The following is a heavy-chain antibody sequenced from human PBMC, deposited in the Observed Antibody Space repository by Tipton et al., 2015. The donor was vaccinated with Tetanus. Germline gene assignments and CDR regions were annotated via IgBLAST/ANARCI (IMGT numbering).Heavy chain of an antibody. D-gene: IGHD3-10*01. V-gene: IGHV4-61*02. CDR1: GGSISSGGYY. CDR3: ARGVWFGPGPRYYFDY. CDR2: IYTSGST. J-gene: IGHJ4*02. Sequence: TLSLTCTVSGGSISSGGYYWSWIRQPAGKGLEWIGRIYTSGSTNYNPSLKSRVTMSLDTSKKQFSLSLNSVTAADTAVYFCARGVWFGPGPRYYFDYWGQGTLVTVSS.